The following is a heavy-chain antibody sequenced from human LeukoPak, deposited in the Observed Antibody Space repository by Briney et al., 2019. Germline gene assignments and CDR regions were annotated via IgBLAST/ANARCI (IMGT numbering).Heavy chain of an antibody. V-gene: IGHV4-4*07. J-gene: IGHJ6*02. Sequence: SETLSLTCTVSGGSISSYYWSWIRQPAGKGLEWIGRIYTSGSTNYNPSLKSRVTMSVDTSKNQFSLKLSSVTAADTAVYYCARGNYYGSGSYYYYGMDVWGQGTTVTVSS. CDR2: IYTSGST. CDR3: ARGNYYGSGSYYYYGMDV. D-gene: IGHD3-10*01. CDR1: GGSISSYY.